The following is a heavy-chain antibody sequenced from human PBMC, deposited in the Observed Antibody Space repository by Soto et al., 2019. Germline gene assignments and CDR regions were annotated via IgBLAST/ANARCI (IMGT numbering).Heavy chain of an antibody. CDR3: AAGWETVDGTTDYYYGLDV. CDR1: GASVSGGGYS. J-gene: IGHJ6*02. Sequence: HLQESGSGLVKPLETLTLTCAVSGASVSGGGYSWDWIRQSPGKGLEWIGYLYHFGSIYYNPYLKSRVTISVYRAKNQFSLKLNSVTAADTAVYFCAAGWETVDGTTDYYYGLDVWGLGTTVPVSS. CDR2: LYHFGSI. V-gene: IGHV4-30-2*06. D-gene: IGHD1-26*01.